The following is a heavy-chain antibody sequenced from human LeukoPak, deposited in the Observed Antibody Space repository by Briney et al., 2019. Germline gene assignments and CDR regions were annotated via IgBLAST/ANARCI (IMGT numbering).Heavy chain of an antibody. D-gene: IGHD4-23*01. V-gene: IGHV3-53*01. CDR2: IYSGGNT. J-gene: IGHJ4*02. CDR3: ASAFYGGNPDACY. Sequence: QAGGSLRLSCAASGFDVSRNYMNWVRQAPGKGLEWVSAIYSGGNTYYADSVKGRFTISRDNSKNTLYLQMNSLRAEDTAVYYCASAFYGGNPDACYWGQGTLVTVSS. CDR1: GFDVSRNY.